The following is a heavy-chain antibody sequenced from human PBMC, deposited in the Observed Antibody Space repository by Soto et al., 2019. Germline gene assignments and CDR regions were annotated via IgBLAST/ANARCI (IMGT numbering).Heavy chain of an antibody. CDR2: IYYSGST. D-gene: IGHD6-6*01. V-gene: IGHV4-39*01. CDR1: GGSISSSSYY. Sequence: ASETLSLTCTVSGGSISSSSYYWGWIRQPPGKGLEWIGSIYYSGSTYYNPSLKSRVTISVDTSKNQFSLKLSSVTAADTAVYYCARHYSSSQGGYYYYYYMDVWGKGTTVTVSS. J-gene: IGHJ6*03. CDR3: ARHYSSSQGGYYYYYYMDV.